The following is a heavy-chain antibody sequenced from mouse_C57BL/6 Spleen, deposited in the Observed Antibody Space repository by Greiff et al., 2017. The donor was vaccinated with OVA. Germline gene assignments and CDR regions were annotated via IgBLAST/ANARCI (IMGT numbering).Heavy chain of an antibody. D-gene: IGHD1-1*01. Sequence: VQLQQSGPELVKPGASVKISCKASGYTFTDYYMNWVKQSHGKSLEWIGDINPNNGGTSYNQKFKGKATLTVDKSSSTAYMELRSLTSEDSAVYYCARGSPSTTVVATRAWFAYWGQGTLVTVSA. CDR2: INPNNGGT. CDR3: ARGSPSTTVVATRAWFAY. V-gene: IGHV1-26*01. J-gene: IGHJ3*01. CDR1: GYTFTDYY.